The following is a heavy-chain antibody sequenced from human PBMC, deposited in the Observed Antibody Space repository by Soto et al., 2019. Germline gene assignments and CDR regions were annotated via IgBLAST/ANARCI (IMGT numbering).Heavy chain of an antibody. D-gene: IGHD3-10*01. J-gene: IGHJ5*02. Sequence: QVQLQESGPGLVKPSQTLSLTCTVSGGSIGSGGYYWSWIRQHPGKGLEWIGYIYYSGSTYYDPSLKSRVIISVDTSKNQFSLKLSSVTAADTAVYYCARGTVRGVIITWGQGTLGTVSS. CDR3: ARGTVRGVIIT. V-gene: IGHV4-31*03. CDR1: GGSIGSGGYY. CDR2: IYYSGST.